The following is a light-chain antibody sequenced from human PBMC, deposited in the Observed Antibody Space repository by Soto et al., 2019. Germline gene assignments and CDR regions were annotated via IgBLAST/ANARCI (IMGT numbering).Light chain of an antibody. CDR1: SGSIASSY. CDR2: EDD. V-gene: IGLV6-57*04. CDR3: QSSDTTNQV. Sequence: FMLTQPHSVSESPGKTVTISCTRSSGSIASSYVQWYQQRPGSAPNTVIYEDDHRPSGVPDRVSGSIDSSSNSASLTISGLRTEDEADYYCQSSDTTNQVFGGGTQLTVL. J-gene: IGLJ3*02.